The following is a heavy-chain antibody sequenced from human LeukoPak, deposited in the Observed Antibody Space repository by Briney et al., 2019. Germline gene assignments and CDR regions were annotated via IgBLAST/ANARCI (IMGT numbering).Heavy chain of an antibody. CDR3: ARVPGYSSGYKPHRWFDP. CDR1: GGSISSYY. CDR2: IYYSGST. D-gene: IGHD6-19*01. J-gene: IGHJ5*02. Sequence: SETLSLTCTVSGGSISSYYWSWIRQPPGKGLEWIGYIYYSGSTNYDPSLKSRVTISVDTSKNQFSLKLSSVTAADTAVYYCARVPGYSSGYKPHRWFDPWGQGTLVTVSS. V-gene: IGHV4-59*01.